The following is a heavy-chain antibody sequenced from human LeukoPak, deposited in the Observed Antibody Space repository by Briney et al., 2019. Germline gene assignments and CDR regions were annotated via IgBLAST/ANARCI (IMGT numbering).Heavy chain of an antibody. J-gene: IGHJ3*02. Sequence: EASETLSLTCTVSGGSISSYYWSWIRQPAGKGLEWIGRIYTSGSTNYNPSLKSRVTMSVDTSKNQFSLKLSSVTAADTAVYYCAREGDSYYYGSGSYGAFDIWGQGTMVTVSS. V-gene: IGHV4-4*07. D-gene: IGHD3-10*01. CDR3: AREGDSYYYGSGSYGAFDI. CDR1: GGSISSYY. CDR2: IYTSGST.